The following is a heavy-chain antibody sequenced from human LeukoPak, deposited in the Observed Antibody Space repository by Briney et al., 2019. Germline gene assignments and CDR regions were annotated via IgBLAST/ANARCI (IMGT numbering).Heavy chain of an antibody. J-gene: IGHJ4*02. CDR3: ARDGTGYGDYAFDY. CDR1: GGSISSYY. D-gene: IGHD4-17*01. Sequence: SETLSLTCTVSGGSISSYYWSWIRQPAGKGLEWIGRIYTSGSTNYNPSLKSRVTMSVDTSKNQFSLKLSSVTAADTAVYYCARDGTGYGDYAFDYWGQGTLVTVSS. CDR2: IYTSGST. V-gene: IGHV4-4*07.